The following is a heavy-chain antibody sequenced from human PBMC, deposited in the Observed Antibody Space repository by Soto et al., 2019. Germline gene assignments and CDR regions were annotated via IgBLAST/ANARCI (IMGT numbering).Heavy chain of an antibody. CDR2: IYYSGST. CDR1: GGSISSGGYY. J-gene: IGHJ6*02. D-gene: IGHD6-13*01. V-gene: IGHV4-31*03. Sequence: QVQLQESGPGLVKPSQTLSLTCTVSGGSISSGGYYWSWIRQHPGKGLEWIGYIYYSGSTYYNPSLKSRVTISVDTSKNQFSLKLSSVTAADTAVYYCASLKAAAGLYYYYGMDVWGQGTTVTVSS. CDR3: ASLKAAAGLYYYYGMDV.